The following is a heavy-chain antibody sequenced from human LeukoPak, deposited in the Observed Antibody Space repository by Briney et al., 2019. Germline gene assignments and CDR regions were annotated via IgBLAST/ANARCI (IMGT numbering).Heavy chain of an antibody. CDR2: ISSSSSYI. V-gene: IGHV3-21*01. CDR1: GFTFSDYY. Sequence: GGSLRLSCAASGFTFSDYYMSWVRQAPGKGLEWVSSISSSSSYIYYADSVKGRFTISRDNAKNSLYLQMNSLRAEDTAVYYCARAYYYDSSGYYYFDYWGQGTLVTVSS. D-gene: IGHD3-22*01. J-gene: IGHJ4*02. CDR3: ARAYYYDSSGYYYFDY.